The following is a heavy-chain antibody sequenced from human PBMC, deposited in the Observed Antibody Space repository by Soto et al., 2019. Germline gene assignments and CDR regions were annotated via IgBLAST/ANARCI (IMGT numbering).Heavy chain of an antibody. J-gene: IGHJ6*02. Sequence: PGGSLRLSCAASGFTFSSYSMNWVRQAPGKGLEWVSYISSSSSTIYYADSVKGRFTISRDNAKNSLYLQMNSLRDEDTAVYYCARVRHWAAAGSDYYYGMDVWGQGTTVTVSS. CDR3: ARVRHWAAAGSDYYYGMDV. V-gene: IGHV3-48*02. CDR2: ISSSSSTI. CDR1: GFTFSSYS. D-gene: IGHD6-13*01.